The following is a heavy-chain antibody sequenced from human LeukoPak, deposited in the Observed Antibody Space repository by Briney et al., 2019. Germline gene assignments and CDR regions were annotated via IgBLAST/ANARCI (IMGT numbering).Heavy chain of an antibody. CDR1: GFTFSSYG. Sequence: GGSLRLSCAASGFTFSSYGIHWVRQAPGEGLEWVAFIRHDGSNRHYADSVKGRFTISRDNSKNSLFLQMNTLKTEDTALYYCAKERDGHKDGFDYWGQGTLVTVSS. CDR2: IRHDGSNR. J-gene: IGHJ4*02. CDR3: AKERDGHKDGFDY. V-gene: IGHV3-30*02. D-gene: IGHD5-24*01.